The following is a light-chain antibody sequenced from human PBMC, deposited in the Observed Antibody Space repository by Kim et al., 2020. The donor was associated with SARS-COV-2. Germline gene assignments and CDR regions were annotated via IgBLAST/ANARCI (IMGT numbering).Light chain of an antibody. CDR2: KAS. Sequence: ASVGDRVTITCRARQNINSRLAWYQQKPVKAPKLLIYKASSLESGVPSRFSGSGSGTQFTLTISSLQPDDFATYYCQQYESYAKTFGQGTKVDIK. CDR3: QQYESYAKT. J-gene: IGKJ1*01. V-gene: IGKV1-5*03. CDR1: QNINSR.